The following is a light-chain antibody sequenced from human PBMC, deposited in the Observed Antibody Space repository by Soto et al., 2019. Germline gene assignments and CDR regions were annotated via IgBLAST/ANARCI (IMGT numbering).Light chain of an antibody. V-gene: IGKV1-9*01. CDR3: QQLNSYPLT. CDR1: QGINSH. CDR2: TAS. J-gene: IGKJ4*01. Sequence: DIQLTQSPSFLSASVGDRVTVTCRASQGINSHLAWYQQKPGKAPKLLIYTASTLQSGVPSRFSGSGSGTELTLTITSLQPEDFAAYYSQQLNSYPLTFGGGTKVEIK.